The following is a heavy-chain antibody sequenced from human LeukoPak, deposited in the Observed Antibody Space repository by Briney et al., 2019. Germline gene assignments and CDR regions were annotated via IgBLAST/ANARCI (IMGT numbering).Heavy chain of an antibody. V-gene: IGHV1-2*02. D-gene: IGHD1-26*01. J-gene: IGHJ3*02. Sequence: GASVKVSCKASGYTFTGYYMHWVRQAPGQGLEWMGWINPNSGGTNYAQKFQGRVTMTTETFTSTADMEVTSLRSDDTAVYYCARGVGNEGLTIWGQGTLVTVSS. CDR1: GYTFTGYY. CDR2: INPNSGGT. CDR3: ARGVGNEGLTI.